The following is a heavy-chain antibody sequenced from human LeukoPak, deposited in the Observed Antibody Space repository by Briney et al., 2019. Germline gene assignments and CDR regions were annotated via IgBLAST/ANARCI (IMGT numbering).Heavy chain of an antibody. J-gene: IGHJ4*02. V-gene: IGHV4-34*01. CDR2: INHSGST. D-gene: IGHD3-16*01. CDR3: ARDGGALRGGYFDY. CDR1: GGSFSGYY. Sequence: SETLSLTCAVYGGSFSGYYWSWIRQPPGKGLEWIGEINHSGSTNYNPSLKSRVTISVDTSKNQFSLKLSSVTAADTAVYYCARDGGALRGGYFDYWGQGTLVTVSS.